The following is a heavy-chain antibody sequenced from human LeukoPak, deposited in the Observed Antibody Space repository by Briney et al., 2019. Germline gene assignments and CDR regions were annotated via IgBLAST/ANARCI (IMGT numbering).Heavy chain of an antibody. Sequence: GGSLRLSCAASGFTFSSYSMNWVRQAPGKGLEWVSAISGSGGSTYYADSVKGRFTISRDNSKNTLYLQMNSLRAEDTAVYYCAKDNGATEEWVDYWGQGTLVTVSS. J-gene: IGHJ4*02. D-gene: IGHD1-26*01. CDR2: ISGSGGST. CDR1: GFTFSSYS. V-gene: IGHV3-23*01. CDR3: AKDNGATEEWVDY.